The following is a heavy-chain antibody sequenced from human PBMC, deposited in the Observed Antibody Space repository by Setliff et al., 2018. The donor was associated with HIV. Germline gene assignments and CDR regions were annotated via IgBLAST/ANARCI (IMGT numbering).Heavy chain of an antibody. J-gene: IGHJ3*02. Sequence: GASVKVSCKASGYTFTGYYMHWVRQAPGQGLEWMGRINPNSGGTNYAQKCQGRVTMTRDTSISTAYMELSRLRSDDTAVYYCARGTRVGANDAFDIWGQGTMVTVSS. CDR1: GYTFTGYY. D-gene: IGHD1-26*01. CDR3: ARGTRVGANDAFDI. V-gene: IGHV1-2*06. CDR2: INPNSGGT.